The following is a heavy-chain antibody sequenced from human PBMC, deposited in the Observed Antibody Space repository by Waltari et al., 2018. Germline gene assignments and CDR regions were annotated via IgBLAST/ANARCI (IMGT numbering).Heavy chain of an antibody. CDR3: AAYGGYSY. V-gene: IGHV3-53*02. J-gene: IGHJ4*02. Sequence: EVQLVETGGGLIQPGGSLRPSCAGPGFSVSSNHVTWVRQGPGKGLEWVSVIYNDGRTYVADSVKGRFTISRDSSKNTVLLQMNMLRVDDTAVYYCAAYGGYSYWGQGTLVTVSS. CDR1: GFSVSSNH. CDR2: IYNDGRT. D-gene: IGHD3-22*01.